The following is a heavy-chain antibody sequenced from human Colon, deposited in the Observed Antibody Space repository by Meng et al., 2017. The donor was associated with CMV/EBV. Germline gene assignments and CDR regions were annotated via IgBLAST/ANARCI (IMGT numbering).Heavy chain of an antibody. CDR1: GYSFTTYD. V-gene: IGHV1-8*01. J-gene: IGHJ1*01. CDR3: VRGRILEGG. D-gene: IGHD1-1*01. CDR2: MNPDSGLT. Sequence: KVSCKTSGYSFTTYDIYWVRQSSGQGLEWMGLMNPDSGLTSYAQKFQGRVTMTRNTSITTAYMELTNLRSDDTAVYYCVRGRILEGGWGQGTLVTVSS.